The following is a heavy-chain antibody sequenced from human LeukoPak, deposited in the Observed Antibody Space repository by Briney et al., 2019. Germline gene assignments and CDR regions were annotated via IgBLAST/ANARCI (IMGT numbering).Heavy chain of an antibody. V-gene: IGHV4-4*09. CDR3: ARTGEYSGSGPSWAFDI. J-gene: IGHJ3*02. D-gene: IGHD3-10*01. CDR2: IYSSGNT. Sequence: PSEPLSLTCSLSGGSITNYYWSWLRQPPGKGLEWIAWIYSSGNTDYNPSLESRVTLSLCTSNNQFSLRLTSVTTSDTAVYYCARTGEYSGSGPSWAFDIWCQGTMVTVSS. CDR1: GGSITNYY.